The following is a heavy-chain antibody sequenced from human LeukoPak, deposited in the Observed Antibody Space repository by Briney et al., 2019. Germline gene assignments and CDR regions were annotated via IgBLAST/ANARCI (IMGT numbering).Heavy chain of an antibody. V-gene: IGHV3-7*01. CDR3: SRALEV. Sequence: PGGSLRLSCEVSGFIFRSYWMDWVRQAPGRGLEWVANINQDGSEKHFVDSVKGRFTISRDNAKSSLYLQMNSLRAEDTAVYFCSRALEVWGKGTTVTVST. CDR1: GFIFRSYW. CDR2: INQDGSEK. J-gene: IGHJ6*04.